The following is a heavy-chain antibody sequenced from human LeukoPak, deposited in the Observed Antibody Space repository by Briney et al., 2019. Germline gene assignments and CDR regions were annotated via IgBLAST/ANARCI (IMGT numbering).Heavy chain of an antibody. CDR3: ARDGFGSYFSLDY. D-gene: IGHD3-10*01. J-gene: IGHJ4*02. Sequence: PGGSLTLSCVASGFKFSDYYMSWVRQAPGKGLEWVADIRHDGSDEYNVDSVKGRFTISRDNAKNSLFLQMNSLRAEDTSVYYCARDGFGSYFSLDYWGQGALVTVSS. V-gene: IGHV3-7*01. CDR1: GFKFSDYY. CDR2: IRHDGSDE.